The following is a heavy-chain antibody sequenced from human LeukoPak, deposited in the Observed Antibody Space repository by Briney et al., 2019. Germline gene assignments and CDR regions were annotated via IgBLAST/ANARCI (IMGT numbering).Heavy chain of an antibody. V-gene: IGHV1-18*01. CDR2: ISAYNGIT. CDR1: GYTLTSYY. D-gene: IGHD6-13*01. CDR3: ARDSGSDSSNWYGKWLAP. Sequence: GASVKVSCTASGYTLTSYYINWVRQAPGQGLEWMGWISAYNGITNYAQKLQDRVTMTTDTSTSTAYMELRSLTSDDTAVYYCARDSGSDSSNWYGKWLAPWGQGTLVTASS. J-gene: IGHJ5*02.